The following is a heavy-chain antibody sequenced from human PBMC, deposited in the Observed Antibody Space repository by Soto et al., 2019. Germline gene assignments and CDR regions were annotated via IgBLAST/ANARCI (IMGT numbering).Heavy chain of an antibody. Sequence: ASVKVSCKASGYTFTSYAMHRVRQAPGQGLEWMGWINAGNGNTKYSQKFQGRVTITRDTSASTAYMELSSLRSEDTAVYYCARDRGYCSSTSCYDYYYYYYMDVWGKGTTVTVSS. J-gene: IGHJ6*03. CDR1: GYTFTSYA. D-gene: IGHD2-2*01. V-gene: IGHV1-3*01. CDR3: ARDRGYCSSTSCYDYYYYYYMDV. CDR2: INAGNGNT.